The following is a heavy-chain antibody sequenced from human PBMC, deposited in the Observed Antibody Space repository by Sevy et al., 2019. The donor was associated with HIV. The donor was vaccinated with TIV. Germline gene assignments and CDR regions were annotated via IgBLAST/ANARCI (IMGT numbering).Heavy chain of an antibody. Sequence: GGSLRLSCAASGFTFIRYAMNWVRQAPGKGLEWVAVISSDGRNKYYADSVKGRFTITRDNSKNTLYLQMNSLRSEDKAVYYCARDKGESSSSFLGELSYWGQGTLVTVSS. V-gene: IGHV3-30*04. J-gene: IGHJ4*02. CDR2: ISSDGRNK. D-gene: IGHD3-16*02. CDR3: ARDKGESSSSFLGELSY. CDR1: GFTFIRYA.